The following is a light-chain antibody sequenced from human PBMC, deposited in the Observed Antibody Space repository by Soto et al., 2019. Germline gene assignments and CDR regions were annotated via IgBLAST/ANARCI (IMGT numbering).Light chain of an antibody. V-gene: IGKV1-39*01. J-gene: IGKJ4*01. Sequence: DIQVTQSPSSRSAPLGDRAPIIGRPGQDIRTILNWYQHKPGKAPKLLIYAASSLQSGVPSRFSGSGSGTDFTLTISSLQPEDFATYYCQQSYRTPRSFGGGTKVDI. CDR2: AAS. CDR1: QDIRTI. CDR3: QQSYRTPRS.